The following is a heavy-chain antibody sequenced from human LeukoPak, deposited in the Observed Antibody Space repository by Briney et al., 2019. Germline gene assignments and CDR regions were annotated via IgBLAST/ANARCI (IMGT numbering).Heavy chain of an antibody. D-gene: IGHD2-2*01. J-gene: IGHJ4*02. CDR1: GFIFGNHA. Sequence: GRSLRLSCAASGFIFGNHAMSWARQAPGKGLEWVSTISGSGGSTYYADSVKGRCTISRDNSKGTLYLQVNSLRADDTAVYYCAKEGGYCSSSSCSDYFDYWGQGSLVTVSS. CDR2: ISGSGGST. CDR3: AKEGGYCSSSSCSDYFDY. V-gene: IGHV3-23*01.